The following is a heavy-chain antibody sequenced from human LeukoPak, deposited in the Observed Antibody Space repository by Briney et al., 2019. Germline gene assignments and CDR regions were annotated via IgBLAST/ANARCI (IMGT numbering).Heavy chain of an antibody. V-gene: IGHV3-53*01. CDR1: GFTVSSNS. D-gene: IGHD6-19*01. Sequence: GGSLRLSCTVSGFTVSSNSMSWVRQAPGKGLEWVSFIYSDNTHYSDSVKGRFTISRDNAKNSLSLQMNSLRAEDTAVYYCARYNSDWGCLDPWGQGTLVTVSS. CDR3: ARYNSDWGCLDP. J-gene: IGHJ5*02. CDR2: IYSDNT.